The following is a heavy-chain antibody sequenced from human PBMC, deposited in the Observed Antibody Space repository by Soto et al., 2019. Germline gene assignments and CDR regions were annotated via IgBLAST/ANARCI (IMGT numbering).Heavy chain of an antibody. CDR3: ARGGDLYCSGGSCYSWFDP. CDR2: INPNSGGT. J-gene: IGHJ5*02. Sequence: QVQLVQFGAEVKKPGASVKVSCKASGYTFTGYYMHWVRQAPGQGLEWMGWINPNSGGTNYAQKFQGWVTMNRDTSISTAYMALSRLRADDTAVYYCARGGDLYCSGGSCYSWFDPWGQGTLVTVSS. CDR1: GYTFTGYY. V-gene: IGHV1-2*04. D-gene: IGHD2-15*01.